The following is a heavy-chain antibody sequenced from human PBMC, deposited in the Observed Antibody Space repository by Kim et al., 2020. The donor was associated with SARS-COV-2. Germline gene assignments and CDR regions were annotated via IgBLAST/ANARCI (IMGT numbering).Heavy chain of an antibody. CDR1: GYTFTSYY. Sequence: ASVTVSCQASGYTFTSYYIHWVRQAPGQGLEWIGIINPSGGTTGYAQKFQDRVTLTRDTSTSTVYMELSSLRSEDTAVYYFASVLVPSTRDPPTDWGQGTLVTVSS. CDR3: ASVLVPSTRDPPTD. J-gene: IGHJ4*02. CDR2: INPSGGTT. V-gene: IGHV1-46*01. D-gene: IGHD2-21*02.